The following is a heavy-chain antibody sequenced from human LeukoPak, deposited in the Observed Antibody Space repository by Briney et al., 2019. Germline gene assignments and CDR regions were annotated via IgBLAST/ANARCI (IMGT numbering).Heavy chain of an antibody. CDR3: ARVISSAWRQNDL. CDR1: GGSFSGYY. J-gene: IGHJ5*02. V-gene: IGHV4-34*01. D-gene: IGHD6-19*01. CDR2: INHSGST. Sequence: SETLSLTCAVYGGSFSGYYWSWIRQPPGKGLEWIGEINHSGSTNYNPSLKSRVTISVDTSKNQFSLKLSSVTAADTAVYYCARVISSAWRQNDLWGQGTLVTVSS.